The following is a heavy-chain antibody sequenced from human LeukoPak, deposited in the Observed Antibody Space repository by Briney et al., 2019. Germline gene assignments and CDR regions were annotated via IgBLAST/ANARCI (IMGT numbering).Heavy chain of an antibody. Sequence: ASVKVSCKASGYTFTGYYMHWVRQAPGQGLEWMGRINPNSGGTNYAQKFQGRVTMTRDTSISTAYMELSRLRSDDTAVYYCAYGRDFWGGYYLDYWGQGTLVTVSS. J-gene: IGHJ4*02. CDR1: GYTFTGYY. CDR2: INPNSGGT. CDR3: AYGRDFWGGYYLDY. V-gene: IGHV1-2*06. D-gene: IGHD3-3*01.